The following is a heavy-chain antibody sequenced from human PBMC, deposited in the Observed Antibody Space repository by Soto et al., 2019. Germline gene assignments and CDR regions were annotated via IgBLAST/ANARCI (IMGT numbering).Heavy chain of an antibody. V-gene: IGHV4-34*01. Sequence: PSETLSLTCAVYGGSFSGYYWSWIRQPPGKGLEWIGEINHSGSTNYNPSLKSRVTISVDTSKNQFSLKLSSVTAADTAVYYCARGRGYYYSSGYPKHMAVFDYWAQGTLVTVSS. CDR1: GGSFSGYY. CDR3: ARGRGYYYSSGYPKHMAVFDY. J-gene: IGHJ4*02. CDR2: INHSGST. D-gene: IGHD3-22*01.